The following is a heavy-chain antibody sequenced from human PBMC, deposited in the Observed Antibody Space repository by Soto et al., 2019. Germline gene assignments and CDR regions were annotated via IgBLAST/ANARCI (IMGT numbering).Heavy chain of an antibody. CDR3: ARGPRAYSSGWRVDY. V-gene: IGHV4-61*01. CDR1: GGSVSSGSYY. J-gene: IGHJ4*02. CDR2: IYYSGST. Sequence: SETLSLTCTVSGGSVSSGSYYWSWIRQPPGKGLEWIGYIYYSGSTNYNPSLKSRVTISVDTSKNQFSLKLSSVTAADTAVYYCARGPRAYSSGWRVDYSGQGTLVSVSS. D-gene: IGHD6-25*01.